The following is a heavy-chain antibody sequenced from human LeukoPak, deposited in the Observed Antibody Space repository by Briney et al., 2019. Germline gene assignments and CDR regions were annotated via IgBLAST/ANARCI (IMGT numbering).Heavy chain of an antibody. CDR2: ISGSGGST. J-gene: IGHJ1*01. V-gene: IGHV3-23*01. CDR1: GFTFSDYY. D-gene: IGHD3-22*01. CDR3: AKREDYYDSSGREIYFQH. Sequence: PGGSLRLSCAASGFTFSDYYMSWIRQAPGKGLEWVSAISGSGGSTYYADSVKGRFTISRDNSKTTLYLQMNSLRAEDTAVYYCAKREDYYDSSGREIYFQHWGQGTLVTVSS.